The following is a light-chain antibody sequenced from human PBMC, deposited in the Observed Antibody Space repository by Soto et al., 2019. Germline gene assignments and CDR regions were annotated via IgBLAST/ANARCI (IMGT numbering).Light chain of an antibody. CDR1: SSDVGGYNL. CDR3: SSYTTSSSYV. J-gene: IGLJ1*01. CDR2: EVI. V-gene: IGLV2-8*01. Sequence: QSVLTQPPSASGSPGQSVTISCAGTSSDVGGYNLVSWYQQHPGKAPKLMIYEVIKRPSGVPDRFSGSKSGNTASLTVSGLHAEDEADYYCSSYTTSSSYVFGAGTKLTVL.